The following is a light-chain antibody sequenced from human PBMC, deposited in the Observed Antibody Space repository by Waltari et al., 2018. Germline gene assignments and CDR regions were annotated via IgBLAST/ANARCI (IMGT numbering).Light chain of an antibody. Sequence: SYELTQPPSVSVSPGQTASITCSGDTLGAKYASWYQQKPGQSPVLVIYQDTKRPSGIPERFSGSNSGNTATLTISGTQGMDEADYYCLAWDSSTAWVFGGGTKLTVL. V-gene: IGLV3-1*01. CDR3: LAWDSSTAWV. CDR1: TLGAKY. J-gene: IGLJ3*02. CDR2: QDT.